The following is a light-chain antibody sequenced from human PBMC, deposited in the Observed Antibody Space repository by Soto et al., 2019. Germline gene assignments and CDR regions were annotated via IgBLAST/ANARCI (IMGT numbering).Light chain of an antibody. CDR3: NSYTSTSARV. Sequence: QSALTQPASVSGSPGQSITISCTGTSNDVGGFNYVSWYQQHPGKAPKVIIYAVSNRPSGVSNRFSGSKSGNTASLTISGLQAEDEADYYCNSYTSTSARVFGGGTKVTV. V-gene: IGLV2-14*01. CDR1: SNDVGGFNY. J-gene: IGLJ3*02. CDR2: AVS.